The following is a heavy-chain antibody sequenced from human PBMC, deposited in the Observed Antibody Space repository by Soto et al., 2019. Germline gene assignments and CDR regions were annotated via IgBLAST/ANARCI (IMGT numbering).Heavy chain of an antibody. Sequence: PSETLSLTCTVSGGSISSGFYYWSWIRQPPGKGLEWIGYIYYSDSINYNPSLKSRVIISVDTSKNQFSLSLNSVTAADTAVYYCARAYYDASGYGLDPWGQGTLVTVSS. D-gene: IGHD3-22*01. J-gene: IGHJ5*02. V-gene: IGHV4-61*01. CDR3: ARAYYDASGYGLDP. CDR2: IYYSDSI. CDR1: GGSISSGFYY.